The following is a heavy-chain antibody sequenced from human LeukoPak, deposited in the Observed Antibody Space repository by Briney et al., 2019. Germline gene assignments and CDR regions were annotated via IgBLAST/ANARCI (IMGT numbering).Heavy chain of an antibody. CDR1: GFTFDDYG. CDR3: ARDQGGWVVFRVFDI. D-gene: IGHD2-21*01. J-gene: IGHJ3*02. Sequence: PGGSLRLSCAASGFTFDDYGMSGVRQAPGKGLEWVSGMNWNGGSSGYADSVKGRFTISRDNAKNSLYLQMNSLRAEDTAFYYCARDQGGWVVFRVFDIWGQGTMVTVSS. CDR2: MNWNGGSS. V-gene: IGHV3-20*04.